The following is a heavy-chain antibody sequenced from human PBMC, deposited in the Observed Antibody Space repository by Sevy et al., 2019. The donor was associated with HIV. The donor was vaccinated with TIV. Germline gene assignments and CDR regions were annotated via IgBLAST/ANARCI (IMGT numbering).Heavy chain of an antibody. CDR1: GYTFTSYG. J-gene: IGHJ6*02. CDR2: ISAYNGNT. V-gene: IGHV1-18*01. Sequence: ASVKVSCKASGYTFTSYGISWVRQAPGQGLEWMGRISAYNGNTNYTQKLQGRVTMTTDTSTSTAYMELRSLRSDDTAVYYCARGNYYGSGRANYYYYYGMDVWGQGTTVTVSS. D-gene: IGHD3-10*01. CDR3: ARGNYYGSGRANYYYYYGMDV.